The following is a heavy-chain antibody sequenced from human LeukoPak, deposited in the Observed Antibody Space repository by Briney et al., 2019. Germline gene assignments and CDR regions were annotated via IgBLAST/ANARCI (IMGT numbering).Heavy chain of an antibody. CDR2: ISYDGSNK. CDR1: GFTFSSYG. V-gene: IGHV3-30*18. Sequence: GGSLRPSCAASGFTFSSYGMHWVRQAPGKGLEWVAVISYDGSNKYYADSVKGRFTISRDNSKNTLYLQMNSLRAEDTAVYYCAKDRDSGSYRGTFDYWGQGTLVTVSS. D-gene: IGHD1-26*01. J-gene: IGHJ4*02. CDR3: AKDRDSGSYRGTFDY.